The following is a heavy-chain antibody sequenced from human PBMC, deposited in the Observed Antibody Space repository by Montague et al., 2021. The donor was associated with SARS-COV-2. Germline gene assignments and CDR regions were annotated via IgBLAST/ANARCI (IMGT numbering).Heavy chain of an antibody. J-gene: IGHJ4*02. CDR1: GGSITDRTYY. CDR2: INYSGTT. D-gene: IGHD6-13*01. CDR3: ARHWGIAAAGN. V-gene: IGHV4-39*01. Sequence: SETLSLTCSASGGSITDRTYYWGCIRQSPGKGLEWIGAINYSGTTYYXXSLKSRVTISLDTAKNQFSLKMTSVTAADTAVYYCARHWGIAAAGNWGQGTLVTVSS.